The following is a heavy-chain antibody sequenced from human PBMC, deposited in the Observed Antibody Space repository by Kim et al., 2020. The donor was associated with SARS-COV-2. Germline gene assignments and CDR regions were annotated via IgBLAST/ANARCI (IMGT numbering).Heavy chain of an antibody. CDR1: GGSFSGYY. V-gene: IGHV4-34*01. Sequence: SETLSLTCAVYGGSFSGYYWSWIRQPPGKGLEWIGEINHSGSTNYNPSLKSRVTISVDTSKNQFSLKLSSVTAADTAVYYCARGYSGSDAWGQGTLVTVSS. CDR2: INHSGST. D-gene: IGHD1-26*01. CDR3: ARGYSGSDA. J-gene: IGHJ5*02.